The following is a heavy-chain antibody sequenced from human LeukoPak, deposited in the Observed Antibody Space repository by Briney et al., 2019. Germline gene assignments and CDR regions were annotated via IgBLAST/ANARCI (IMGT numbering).Heavy chain of an antibody. J-gene: IGHJ4*02. CDR1: GGTFSSYA. CDR3: ARDSALERWLQVY. CDR2: IIPIFGTA. Sequence: EASVKVSCKASGGTFSSYAISWVRQAPGQGLEWMGGIIPIFGTANYAQKFQGRVTITTDESTSTAYMELSSLRSEDTAVYYCARDSALERWLQVYWGQGTLVTVSS. V-gene: IGHV1-69*05. D-gene: IGHD5-24*01.